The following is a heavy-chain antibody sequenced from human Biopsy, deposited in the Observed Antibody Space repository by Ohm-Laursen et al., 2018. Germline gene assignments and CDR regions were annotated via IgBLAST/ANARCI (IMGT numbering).Heavy chain of an antibody. CDR1: GDSISSYY. J-gene: IGHJ2*01. V-gene: IGHV4-59*01. CDR2: VYYTGST. Sequence: TLSLTCTVSGDSISSYYWSWIRQPPGKGLQWIGYVYYTGSTDYKPSLQSRVTISVGTSKNHFSLRLRSVTPADTAIYYCARDRGYYSDRTVPGYFDLWGRGTLVTASS. D-gene: IGHD3-22*01. CDR3: ARDRGYYSDRTVPGYFDL.